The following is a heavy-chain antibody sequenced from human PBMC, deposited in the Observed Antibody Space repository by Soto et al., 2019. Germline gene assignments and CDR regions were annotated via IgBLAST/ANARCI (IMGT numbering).Heavy chain of an antibody. V-gene: IGHV3-23*01. J-gene: IGHJ5*02. CDR3: AKWGIIAAAGTAPQWFDP. CDR2: ISGSGGST. CDR1: GFTFSSYA. Sequence: GGSLRLSCAASGFTFSSYAMSWVRQAPGKGLEWVSAISGSGGSTYYADSVKGRFTISRDNSKNTLYLQMNSLRAEDTAVYYCAKWGIIAAAGTAPQWFDPWGQGTLVTVSS. D-gene: IGHD6-13*01.